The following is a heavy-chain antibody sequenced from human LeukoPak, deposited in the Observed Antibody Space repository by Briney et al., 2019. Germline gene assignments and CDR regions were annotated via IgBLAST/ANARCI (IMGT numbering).Heavy chain of an antibody. D-gene: IGHD3-22*01. CDR1: GGSMSSCDDY. CDR3: ARGVTWYYDSSGYSDY. CDR2: IYTSGST. V-gene: IGHV4-61*02. J-gene: IGHJ4*02. Sequence: SEPQSLTCSVSGGSMSSCDDYWTWIRQPAGKGLERLGRIYTSGSTNYNPSLKSRVTISVDTSKNQFSLKLSSVTAADTAVYYCARGVTWYYDSSGYSDYWGQGTLVTVSS.